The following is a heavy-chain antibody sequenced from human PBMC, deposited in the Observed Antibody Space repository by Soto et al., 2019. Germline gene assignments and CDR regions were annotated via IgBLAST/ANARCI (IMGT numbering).Heavy chain of an antibody. CDR1: GFTFDDYA. J-gene: IGHJ4*02. CDR2: ISWNSGSI. Sequence: EVQLVESGGGLVQPGRSLRLSCAASGFTFDDYAMHWVRQAPGKGLEWVSGISWNSGSIGYADSVKGRFTISRDNAKTSLYLQMNSLRAEDTSLYSCAKGGQLLSEGGGYWGQGTLVTVSS. V-gene: IGHV3-9*01. CDR3: AKGGQLLSEGGGY. D-gene: IGHD2-2*01.